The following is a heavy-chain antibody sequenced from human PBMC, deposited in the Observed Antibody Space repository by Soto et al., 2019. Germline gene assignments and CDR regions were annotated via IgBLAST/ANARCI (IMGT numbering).Heavy chain of an antibody. CDR1: GYTFTSYA. J-gene: IGHJ4*02. Sequence: ASVKVSCKASGYTFTSYAMHWVRQAPGQRLEWMGWINADNGNTKYSQKFQGRVTITRDTSASTAYMELRSLRSEDTAVYYCARDAAVGLFDYWGQGTLVTVSS. D-gene: IGHD1-26*01. CDR3: ARDAAVGLFDY. CDR2: INADNGNT. V-gene: IGHV1-3*01.